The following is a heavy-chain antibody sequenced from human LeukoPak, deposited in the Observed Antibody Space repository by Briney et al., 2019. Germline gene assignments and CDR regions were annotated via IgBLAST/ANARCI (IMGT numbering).Heavy chain of an antibody. Sequence: SETLSLTCTVSGGSISSYYWSWIRQPPGKGLEWIGYIYYSGSTNYNPSLKSRVTISVDTSKNQFSLKLSYVTAADTAVYYCARFFAADWFGPWGPGTLVTVS. CDR1: GGSISSYY. D-gene: IGHD3-3*01. CDR3: ARFFAADWFGP. CDR2: IYYSGST. V-gene: IGHV4-59*01. J-gene: IGHJ5*02.